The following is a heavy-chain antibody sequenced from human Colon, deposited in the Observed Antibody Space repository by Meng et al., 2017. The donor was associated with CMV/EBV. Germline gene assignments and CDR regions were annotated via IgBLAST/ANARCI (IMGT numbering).Heavy chain of an antibody. CDR2: ISPYNGYT. V-gene: IGHV1-18*04. CDR3: ARDDQQVAPGFDP. D-gene: IGHD6-13*01. Sequence: ASVKVSCKASGYTFTGYYMHWVRQAPGQGLEWMGWISPYNGYTNYARKFRGRVTMTTDTSTSTAYMELRSLRSDDTAVYYCARDDQQVAPGFDPWGQGTLVTVSS. J-gene: IGHJ5*02. CDR1: GYTFTGYY.